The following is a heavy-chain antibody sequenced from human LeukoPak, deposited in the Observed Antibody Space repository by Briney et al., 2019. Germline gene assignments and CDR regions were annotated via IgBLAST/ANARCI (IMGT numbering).Heavy chain of an antibody. J-gene: IGHJ4*02. CDR2: ISSSSSYI. D-gene: IGHD3-3*01. V-gene: IGHV3-21*01. Sequence: PGGSLRLSCAASGFTFSSYCMNWVRQAPGKGLEWVSSISSSSSYIYYADSVKGRFTISRDNAKNSLYLQMNSLRAEDTAVYYCARGVYYDFWSGYSYWGQGTLVTVSS. CDR3: ARGVYYDFWSGYSY. CDR1: GFTFSSYC.